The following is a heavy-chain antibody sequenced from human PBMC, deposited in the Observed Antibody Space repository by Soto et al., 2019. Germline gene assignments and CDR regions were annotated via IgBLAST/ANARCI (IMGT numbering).Heavy chain of an antibody. V-gene: IGHV4-59*12. CDR1: GGSISSYY. CDR3: VRENSVAGTGGFDY. J-gene: IGHJ4*02. Sequence: PSETLSLTCTVSGGSISSYYWSWIRQPPGKGLDYIGYIYYGGGTNYNPSLKSRVTISVDTSKNQFSLNLSSVTAEDTAVYYCVRENSVAGTGGFDYWGQGALVTVSS. D-gene: IGHD6-19*01. CDR2: IYYGGGT.